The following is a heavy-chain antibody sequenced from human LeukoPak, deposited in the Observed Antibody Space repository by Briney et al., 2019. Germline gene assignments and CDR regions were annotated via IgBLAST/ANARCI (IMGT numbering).Heavy chain of an antibody. CDR1: KLTISSYS. CDR3: AKDLRGPAAGTWYFDL. V-gene: IGHV3-23*01. J-gene: IGHJ2*01. D-gene: IGHD6-13*01. Sequence: GGSLRLSCAASKLTISSYSMGWVRQAPGKGLEWVSAITGSGDTTYSSDSVKGLFTISRDNSKNTLYLQMNSLTAEDTALYYCAKDLRGPAAGTWYFDLWGRGTLVTVSS. CDR2: ITGSGDTT.